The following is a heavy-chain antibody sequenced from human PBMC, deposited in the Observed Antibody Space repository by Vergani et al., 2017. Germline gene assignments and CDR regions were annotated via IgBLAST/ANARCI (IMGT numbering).Heavy chain of an antibody. CDR3: AKRRLVVPAAIDYYYGMDV. CDR2: ISYDGSNK. CDR1: GLTFSSYG. Sequence: QVQLVESGGGVVQPGRSLRLSCAASGLTFSSYGMHWFRRAPGKGLEWVSVISYDGSNKYYADPVKGRFTISRDNSKNTLYLQMNSLRAEDTAVYYCAKRRLVVPAAIDYYYGMDVWGQGTTVTVSS. J-gene: IGHJ6*02. D-gene: IGHD2-2*01. V-gene: IGHV3-30*18.